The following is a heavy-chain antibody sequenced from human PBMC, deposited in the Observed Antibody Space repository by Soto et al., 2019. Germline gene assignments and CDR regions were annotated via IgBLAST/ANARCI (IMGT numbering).Heavy chain of an antibody. CDR3: TTDPAEPYYYYGMDV. J-gene: IGHJ6*02. CDR1: GFTFSNAW. Sequence: GPLRLSCAASGFTFSNAWMSWVRQAPGKGLEWVGRIKSKTDGGTTDYAAPVKGRFTISRDDSKNTLYLQMNSLKTEDTAVYYCTTDPAEPYYYYGMDVWGQGTTVTVSS. V-gene: IGHV3-15*01. CDR2: IKSKTDGGTT.